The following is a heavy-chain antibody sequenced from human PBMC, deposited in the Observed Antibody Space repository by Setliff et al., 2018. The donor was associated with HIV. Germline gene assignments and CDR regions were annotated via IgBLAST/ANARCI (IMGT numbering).Heavy chain of an antibody. J-gene: IGHJ4*02. CDR2: GYYSGIT. V-gene: IGHV4-59*08. D-gene: IGHD2-21*02. CDR3: ARSSRGSLRDWDY. CDR1: GGSISNYY. Sequence: SETLSLTCTVSGGSISNYYWSWIRQPPGKGLEWIGCGYYSGITHYDPSLKSRVSISVDASKNQFSLRLNSVTVADTAVYFCARSSRGSLRDWDYWGPGTLVTVS.